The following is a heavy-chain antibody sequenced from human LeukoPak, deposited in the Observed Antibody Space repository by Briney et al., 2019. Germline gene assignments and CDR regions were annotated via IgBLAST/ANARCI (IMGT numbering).Heavy chain of an antibody. Sequence: GGSLRLSCAASGFTFSSYAMSWVRQAPGKGLEWVSAISGSGGSTYYADSVKGRFTISRDNSKNTLYLQMNSLRAEDTAVYYCAKEVLAFGVVNSWFDYWGQGTLVTVSS. V-gene: IGHV3-23*01. CDR3: AKEVLAFGVVNSWFDY. CDR1: GFTFSSYA. J-gene: IGHJ4*02. CDR2: ISGSGGST. D-gene: IGHD3-3*01.